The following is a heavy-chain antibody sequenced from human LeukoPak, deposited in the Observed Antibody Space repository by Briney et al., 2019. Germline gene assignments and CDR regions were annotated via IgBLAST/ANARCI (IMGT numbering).Heavy chain of an antibody. CDR2: FYSGEFDT. Sequence: GESLKISCKGSGYVFTTHWIGWVRQVPGQGLEWMGIFYSGEFDTRYSPSFQGHVTISVDKSISTAYLQWSSLKASDTAIYYCARGGTGWYSAFDVWGPGTMVTVSS. CDR3: ARGGTGWYSAFDV. J-gene: IGHJ3*01. D-gene: IGHD6-19*01. CDR1: GYVFTTHW. V-gene: IGHV5-51*01.